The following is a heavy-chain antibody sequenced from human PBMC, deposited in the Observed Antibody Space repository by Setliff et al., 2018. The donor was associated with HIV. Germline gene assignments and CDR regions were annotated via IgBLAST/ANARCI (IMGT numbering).Heavy chain of an antibody. CDR3: ARVGLAYSGDMDV. Sequence: SETLSLTCTVSGDSINTHYWGWIRQPPGKGLEWIGSIYYSESTSYNPSLNSRLTISIDTSRNQFSLRLNSVTAADTAVYFCARVGLAYSGDMDVWGKGTTVTVSS. CDR1: GDSINTHY. CDR2: IYYSEST. J-gene: IGHJ6*03. V-gene: IGHV4-39*07. D-gene: IGHD2-21*01.